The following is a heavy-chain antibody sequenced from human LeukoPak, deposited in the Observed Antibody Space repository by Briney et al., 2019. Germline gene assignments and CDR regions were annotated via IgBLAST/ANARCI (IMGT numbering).Heavy chain of an antibody. CDR3: AKSIRLQRGWNYYFDY. V-gene: IGHV3-30*18. CDR2: ISYDGSNK. D-gene: IGHD5-24*01. CDR1: GFTFSSYG. J-gene: IGHJ4*02. Sequence: PGGSLRLSCAASGFTFSSYGMHWVRQAPGKGLEWVAVISYDGSNKYYADSVKGRFTISRDNSKNTLYLQMNSLRAEDTAVYYCAKSIRLQRGWNYYFDYWGQGTLVTVSS.